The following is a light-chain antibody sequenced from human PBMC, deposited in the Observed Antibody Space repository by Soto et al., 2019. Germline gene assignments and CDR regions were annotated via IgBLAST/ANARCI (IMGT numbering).Light chain of an antibody. CDR3: QLYGSSWT. Sequence: EIVLTQSPGTLSLSPGERATLSCRASQSDSSRFLAWYQQKPGQAPRLLIHSTFRRDTGIPDRFSGSGSGTAFTLTISRLEPEDHAVYYCQLYGSSWTFGQGTKVEIK. V-gene: IGKV3-20*01. J-gene: IGKJ1*01. CDR1: QSDSSRF. CDR2: STF.